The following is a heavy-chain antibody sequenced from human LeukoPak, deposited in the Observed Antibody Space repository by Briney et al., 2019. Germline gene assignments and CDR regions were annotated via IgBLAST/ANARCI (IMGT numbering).Heavy chain of an antibody. CDR2: IIPILGIA. D-gene: IGHD3-10*01. J-gene: IGHJ6*02. CDR3: ARTLMVRGVIRYYGMDV. Sequence: ASVKVSCKASGYTFTSYGISWVRQAPGQGLEWMGRIIPILGIANYAQKFQGRVTITADKSTSTAYMELSSLRSEDTAVYYCARTLMVRGVIRYYGMDVWGQGTTVTVSS. V-gene: IGHV1-69*04. CDR1: GYTFTSYG.